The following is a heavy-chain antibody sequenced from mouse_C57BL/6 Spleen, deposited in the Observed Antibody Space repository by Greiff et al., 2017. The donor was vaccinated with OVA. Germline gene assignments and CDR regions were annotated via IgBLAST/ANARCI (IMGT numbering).Heavy chain of an antibody. J-gene: IGHJ3*01. CDR3: ARGGLLRSQLGFAY. CDR2: IYPGDGDT. V-gene: IGHV1-82*01. Sequence: VQLKESGPELVKPGASVKISCKASGYAFSSSWMNWVKQRPGKGLEWIGRIYPGDGDTNYNGKFKGKATLTADKSSSTAYMQLSSLTSEDSAVYFCARGGLLRSQLGFAYWGQGTLVTVSA. CDR1: GYAFSSSW. D-gene: IGHD1-1*01.